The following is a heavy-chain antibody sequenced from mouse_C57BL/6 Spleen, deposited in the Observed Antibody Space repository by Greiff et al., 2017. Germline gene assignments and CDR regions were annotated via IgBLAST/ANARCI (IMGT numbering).Heavy chain of an antibody. V-gene: IGHV1-69*01. CDR2: IDPSVSYT. D-gene: IGHD2-2*01. J-gene: IGHJ4*01. CDR3: ARRWYGYDDGGDY. CDR1: GYTFTSSW. Sequence: QLQLKQPGAELVMPGASVKLSCKASGYTFTSSWMHWVKQRPGQGLEWMGEIDPSVSYTNYNQKFKGKSTLTVDKSSSTAYMQLSSLTSEDSAVYYCARRWYGYDDGGDYWGQGTSVTVSS.